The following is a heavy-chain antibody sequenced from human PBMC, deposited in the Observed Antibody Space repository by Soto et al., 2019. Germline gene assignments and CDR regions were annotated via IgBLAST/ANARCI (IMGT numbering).Heavy chain of an antibody. J-gene: IGHJ6*03. Sequence: ASVKVSCKASGYTFTGYYMHWVRQPPGQGLEWMGWINPNSGGTNYAQKFQGWVTMTRDTSISTAYMELSRLRSDDTAVYYCARLNYHYYYMDVWGKGTTVTVSS. V-gene: IGHV1-2*04. CDR2: INPNSGGT. CDR1: GYTFTGYY. CDR3: ARLNYHYYYMDV.